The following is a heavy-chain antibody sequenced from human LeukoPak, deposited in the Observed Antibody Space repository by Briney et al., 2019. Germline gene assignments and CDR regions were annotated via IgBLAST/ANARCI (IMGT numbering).Heavy chain of an antibody. CDR3: ATNDYGDYEGYYFDY. J-gene: IGHJ4*02. CDR2: ISGSGGST. Sequence: GGSLRLSCAASGFTFSSYAMSWVRQAPGKGLEWVSAISGSGGSTYYADSVKGRFTISRDISKNTLYLQMNSLRAEDTAVYYCATNDYGDYEGYYFDYWGQGTLVTVSS. D-gene: IGHD4-17*01. CDR1: GFTFSSYA. V-gene: IGHV3-23*01.